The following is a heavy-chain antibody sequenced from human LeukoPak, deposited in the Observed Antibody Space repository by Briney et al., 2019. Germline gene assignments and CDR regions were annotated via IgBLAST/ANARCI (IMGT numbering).Heavy chain of an antibody. Sequence: GGSLRLSCAASGFTFSSYGMHWVRQAPGKGLEWVAFIRSDGSNKYYADSVKGRFTISRDNSKLYLQMNSLRAEDTAVYYCARCYGTRIYYYYMDVWGKGTTVTISS. D-gene: IGHD4-17*01. J-gene: IGHJ6*03. CDR3: ARCYGTRIYYYYMDV. CDR2: IRSDGSNK. V-gene: IGHV3-30*02. CDR1: GFTFSSYG.